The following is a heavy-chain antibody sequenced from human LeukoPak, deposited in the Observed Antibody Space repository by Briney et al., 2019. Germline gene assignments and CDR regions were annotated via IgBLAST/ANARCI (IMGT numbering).Heavy chain of an antibody. CDR2: IYYSGST. J-gene: IGHJ4*02. D-gene: IGHD2-15*01. CDR1: GGSISSYY. CDR3: ASHSYCSGGSCPLDY. V-gene: IGHV4-59*01. Sequence: PSETLSLTCTVSGGSISSYYWSWIQQPPGKGLEWIGFIYYSGSTNYNPSLKSRVTISVDTSKNQFSLKLSSVTAADTAVYYCASHSYCSGGSCPLDYWGQGTLVTVSS.